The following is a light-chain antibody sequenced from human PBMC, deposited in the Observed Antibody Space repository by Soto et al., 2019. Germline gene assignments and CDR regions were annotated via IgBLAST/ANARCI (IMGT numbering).Light chain of an antibody. Sequence: EIVLTQSPGTLSLSPGERATVSCRASQSISSSYLAWYQQKPGQAPRLLIYDASNRATGIPARFSGSGSGTDFTLTISSLEPEDFAVYYCQQRSNWPWTFGQGTKVDIK. CDR2: DAS. CDR1: QSISSSY. J-gene: IGKJ1*01. CDR3: QQRSNWPWT. V-gene: IGKV3D-20*02.